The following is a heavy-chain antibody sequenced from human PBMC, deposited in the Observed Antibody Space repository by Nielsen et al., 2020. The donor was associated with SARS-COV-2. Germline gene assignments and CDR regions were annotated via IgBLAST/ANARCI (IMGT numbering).Heavy chain of an antibody. CDR3: ARPRADFWSGYEYYFDY. CDR2: INWNGGST. V-gene: IGHV3-20*01. Sequence: GGSLRLSCAASGFTFDDYGMSWVRQAPGKGLEWVSGINWNGGSTGYADSVKGRFTISRDNAKNSLYLQMNSLRAEDTALYHCARPRADFWSGYEYYFDYWGQGTLVTVSS. CDR1: GFTFDDYG. D-gene: IGHD3-3*01. J-gene: IGHJ4*02.